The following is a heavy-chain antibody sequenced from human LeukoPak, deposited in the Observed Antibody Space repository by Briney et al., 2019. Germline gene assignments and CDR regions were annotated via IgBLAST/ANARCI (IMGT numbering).Heavy chain of an antibody. CDR3: AKARRSCSSTSCPYYFDY. CDR2: ISGSGGST. J-gene: IGHJ4*02. Sequence: PGGSLRLSCAASGFTFSSYAMSWVRQAPGKGLEWVSAISGSGGSTYYADSVKGRFTISRDNSKNTLYLQMNSLRAEDTAVYYCAKARRSCSSTSCPYYFDYWGQGTLVTVSS. CDR1: GFTFSSYA. V-gene: IGHV3-23*01. D-gene: IGHD2-2*01.